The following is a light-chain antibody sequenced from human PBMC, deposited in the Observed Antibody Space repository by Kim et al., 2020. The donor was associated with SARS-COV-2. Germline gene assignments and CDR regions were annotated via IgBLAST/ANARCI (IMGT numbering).Light chain of an antibody. Sequence: GQWITISCTGTSSDVSGYNYVSWYQQHPGKAPKLMIYDVSNRPSGVSNRFSGSKSGNTASLTISGLQAEDEADYYCSSYTSSSTLVFGGGTQLTVL. J-gene: IGLJ3*02. V-gene: IGLV2-14*03. CDR1: SSDVSGYNY. CDR3: SSYTSSSTLV. CDR2: DVS.